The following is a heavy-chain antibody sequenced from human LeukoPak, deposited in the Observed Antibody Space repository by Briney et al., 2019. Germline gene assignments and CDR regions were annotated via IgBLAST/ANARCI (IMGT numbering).Heavy chain of an antibody. D-gene: IGHD6-19*01. V-gene: IGHV3-30*04. Sequence: PGRSLRLSCAASGFTFSSYAMHWVRQAPGKGLEWVDYADSVKGRFTISRDNSKNTLYLQMNSLRAEDTAVYYCARDMGQWLPNFFAYWGQATLVTVSS. CDR3: ARDMGQWLPNFFAY. J-gene: IGHJ4*02. CDR1: GFTFSSYA.